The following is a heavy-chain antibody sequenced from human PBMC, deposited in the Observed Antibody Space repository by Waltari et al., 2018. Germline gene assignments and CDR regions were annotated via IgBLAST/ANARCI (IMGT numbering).Heavy chain of an antibody. V-gene: IGHV4-38-2*02. J-gene: IGHJ6*03. CDR3: ARDNDLYYYYMDV. CDR2: IYHSGST. Sequence: QVQLQESGPGLVKPSETLSLTCTVSGYSISSGYYWGWIRQPPGKGLEWIGSIYHSGSTYYNPSLKSRVTISVDTSKNQFSLKLSSVTAADTAVYYCARDNDLYYYYMDVWGKGTTVTISS. D-gene: IGHD3-3*01. CDR1: GYSISSGYY.